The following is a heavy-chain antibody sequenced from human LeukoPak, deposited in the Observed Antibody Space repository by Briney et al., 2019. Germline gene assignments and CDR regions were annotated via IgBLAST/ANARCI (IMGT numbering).Heavy chain of an antibody. Sequence: PGGSLRLSCAASGFTFDDYGMSWVRQAPGKGLEWVSGINWNGGSTGYADSVKGRFTISRDNAKNSLYLQMNSLRVEDTAVYYCARVLETDCTGGSCYSGLDYWGQGTLVTVSS. CDR3: ARVLETDCTGGSCYSGLDY. J-gene: IGHJ4*02. V-gene: IGHV3-20*04. CDR1: GFTFDDYG. CDR2: INWNGGST. D-gene: IGHD2-15*01.